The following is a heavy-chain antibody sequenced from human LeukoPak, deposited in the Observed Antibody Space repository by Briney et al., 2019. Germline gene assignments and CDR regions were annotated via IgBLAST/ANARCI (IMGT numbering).Heavy chain of an antibody. CDR1: AFSFSSYG. CDR2: ISSSGNSK. D-gene: IGHD3-3*01. Sequence: PGGSLRLSCAASAFSFSSYGMNWVRQAPGQGLEWISYISSSGNSKYFADSVKGRFTVSRDNVWKSLYLQMDSLRAEDTAVYYCARRITISGVGYYMDVWGKGTTVTVSS. V-gene: IGHV3-48*01. J-gene: IGHJ6*03. CDR3: ARRITISGVGYYMDV.